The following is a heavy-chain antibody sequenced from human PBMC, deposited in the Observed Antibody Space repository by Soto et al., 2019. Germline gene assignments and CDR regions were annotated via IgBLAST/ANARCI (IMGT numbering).Heavy chain of an antibody. V-gene: IGHV1-3*01. CDR2: INAGNGNT. CDR1: GYTFTSYA. CDR3: ARVQVADGAAGPVSP. D-gene: IGHD6-13*01. Sequence: GASVKVSCKASGYTFTSYAMHWVRQAPGQRLEWMGWINAGNGNTKYSQKFQGRVTITRDTSASTAYMELSSLRSEDTAVYYCARVQVADGAAGPVSPWGQGTLVTVSS. J-gene: IGHJ5*02.